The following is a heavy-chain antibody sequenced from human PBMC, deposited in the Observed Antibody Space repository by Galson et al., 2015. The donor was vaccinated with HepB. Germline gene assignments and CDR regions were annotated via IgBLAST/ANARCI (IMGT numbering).Heavy chain of an antibody. Sequence: QSGAEVKKPGESLKISCKGSGYSFTSYWIGWVRQMPGKGLEWMGIIYPGDSDTRYSPSFQGQVTISADKSISTAYLQWSSLKASDTAMYYCARQGRIVGARTDYYYGMDVWGQGTTVTVSS. CDR1: GYSFTSYW. D-gene: IGHD1-26*01. CDR2: IYPGDSDT. V-gene: IGHV5-51*01. CDR3: ARQGRIVGARTDYYYGMDV. J-gene: IGHJ6*02.